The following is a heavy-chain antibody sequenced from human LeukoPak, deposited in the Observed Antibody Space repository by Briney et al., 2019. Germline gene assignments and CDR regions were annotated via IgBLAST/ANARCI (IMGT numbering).Heavy chain of an antibody. CDR2: IRQEGRDT. Sequence: GGSLRLSCAASGFPFSSHGMHWVRQAPGKGLEWVAYIRQEGRDTYYADSVKGRFSISRDDSKYTVNLEMNSLRTEDMAVYYCARDEFIWGRGTMVTVSS. J-gene: IGHJ3*02. V-gene: IGHV3-30*02. CDR1: GFPFSSHG. CDR3: ARDEFI.